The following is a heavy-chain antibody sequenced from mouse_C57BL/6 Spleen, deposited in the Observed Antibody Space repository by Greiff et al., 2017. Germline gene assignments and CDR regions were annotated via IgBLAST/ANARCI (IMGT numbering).Heavy chain of an antibody. V-gene: IGHV1-26*01. CDR2: INPNNGGT. CDR1: GYTFTDYY. D-gene: IGHD3-1*01. Sequence: VQLQQSGPELVKPGASVKISCKASGYTFTDYYMNWVKQSPGKSLEWIGDINPNNGGTSYNQKFKGKATLTVDKSSSTAYMELRSLTSEDSAVYYCARGLTSAWFAYWGQGTLVTVSA. CDR3: ARGLTSAWFAY. J-gene: IGHJ3*01.